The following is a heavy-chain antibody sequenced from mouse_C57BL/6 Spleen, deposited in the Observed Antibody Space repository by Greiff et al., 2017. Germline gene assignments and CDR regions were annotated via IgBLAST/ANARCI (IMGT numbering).Heavy chain of an antibody. CDR2: IDPEDGET. CDR1: GFNIKDYY. D-gene: IGHD1-1*01. CDR3: ARDTTVVPWYFDV. J-gene: IGHJ1*03. V-gene: IGHV14-2*01. Sequence: VQLQQSGAELVKPGPSVKLSCTASGFNIKDYYMHWVKQRTEQGLEWIGRIDPEDGETKYAPKFQGKATITADTSSNTAYLQLSSLTSEDTAVDYCARDTTVVPWYFDVWGTGTTVTVSS.